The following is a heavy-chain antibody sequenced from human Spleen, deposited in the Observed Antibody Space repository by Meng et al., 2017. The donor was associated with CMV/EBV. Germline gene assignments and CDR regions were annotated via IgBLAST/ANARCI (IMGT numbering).Heavy chain of an antibody. CDR1: GFTFSTYT. D-gene: IGHD6-19*01. CDR2: ISSRGTYI. CDR3: ARLTGYSSESYYYYAMDV. Sequence: GGSLRLSCAASGFTFSTYTMNWVRQAPGKGLEWVSSISSRGTYIYYPDSVEGRLTMSRDNAKNSLYLQMNSLRVEDTAVYYCARLTGYSSESYYYYAMDVWGQGTTVTVSS. V-gene: IGHV3-21*01. J-gene: IGHJ6*02.